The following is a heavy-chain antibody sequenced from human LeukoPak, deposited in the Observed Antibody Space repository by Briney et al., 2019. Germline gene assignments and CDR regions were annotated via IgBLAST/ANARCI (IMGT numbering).Heavy chain of an antibody. CDR2: IRYDGSKK. Sequence: GGSLRLSCAASGFTFSRFGMHWVRQAPGKGLEWVAFIRYDGSKKYHVDSVKGRFTISRDNSKNTLDLQMNSLRSEDTAVYYCARVSTVVPINWGQGTLVTVSS. J-gene: IGHJ4*02. CDR3: ARVSTVVPIN. CDR1: GFTFSRFG. D-gene: IGHD4-23*01. V-gene: IGHV3-30*02.